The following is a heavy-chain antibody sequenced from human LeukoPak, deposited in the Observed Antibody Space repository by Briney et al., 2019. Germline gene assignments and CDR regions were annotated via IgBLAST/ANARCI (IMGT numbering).Heavy chain of an antibody. V-gene: IGHV4-34*01. D-gene: IGHD6-6*01. J-gene: IGHJ3*02. CDR1: GGSFNGYY. CDR3: ARAEYPRDAFDI. Sequence: SETLSLTCAVYGGSFNGYYWSWIRQPPGKGLEWIGEINHSGSTNYNPSLKSRVTISVDTSKNQFSLKLSSVTAADTAVYYCARAEYPRDAFDIWGQGTMVTVSS. CDR2: INHSGST.